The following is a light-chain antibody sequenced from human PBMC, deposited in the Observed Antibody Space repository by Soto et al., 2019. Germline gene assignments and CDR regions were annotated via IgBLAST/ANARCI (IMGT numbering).Light chain of an antibody. V-gene: IGKV3-20*01. CDR3: QQYGTSRT. J-gene: IGKJ1*01. CDR2: GAS. Sequence: EIVLTQSPGTLSLSPGERATLSCWASQSVTNNYLAWYQQRPGLAPRLLIYGASTRTAGIPDRFTGSGSGTDFTLTISRLEPEDFAVYYCQQYGTSRTFGQGTKVDIK. CDR1: QSVTNNY.